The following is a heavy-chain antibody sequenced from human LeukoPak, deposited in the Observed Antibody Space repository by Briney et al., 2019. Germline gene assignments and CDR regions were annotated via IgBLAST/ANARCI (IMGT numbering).Heavy chain of an antibody. CDR3: ASTPDYYDSSGYLNNWFDP. V-gene: IGHV4-31*03. J-gene: IGHJ5*02. CDR2: IYYSGST. Sequence: SQTLSLTCTVSGGSISSGGYYWSWIRQHPGEGLEWIGYIYYSGSTYYNPSLKSRVTISVDTSKNQFSLKLSSVTAADTAVYYCASTPDYYDSSGYLNNWFDPWGQGTLVTVSS. CDR1: GGSISSGGYY. D-gene: IGHD3-22*01.